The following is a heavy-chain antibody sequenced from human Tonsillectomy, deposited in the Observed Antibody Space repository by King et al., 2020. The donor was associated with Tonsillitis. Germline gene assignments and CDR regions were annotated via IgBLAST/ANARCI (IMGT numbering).Heavy chain of an antibody. Sequence: VQLVESGGGLVEPGGSLRLSCAASGLTFSSAWVSWVRQAPGKGLEWVGRIKSKGDGATTDYAAPVKGRITISRDDSKSRVYLQMNSLKVDDTAVYYCTTGIVGSTRSWFDYWGQGTLVTVSP. J-gene: IGHJ4*02. D-gene: IGHD1-26*01. CDR2: IKSKGDGATT. V-gene: IGHV3-15*01. CDR1: GLTFSSAW. CDR3: TTGIVGSTRSWFDY.